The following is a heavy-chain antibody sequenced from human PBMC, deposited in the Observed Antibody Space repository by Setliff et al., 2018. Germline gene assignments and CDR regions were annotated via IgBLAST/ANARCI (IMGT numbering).Heavy chain of an antibody. V-gene: IGHV4-39*01. D-gene: IGHD2-15*01. J-gene: IGHJ6*02. Sequence: SETLSLTCSVSGYSVSSSDYYWAWIRQPPGKGLEWIGSMLYSGLTYYNPSLKSRVTLSVDTSKNQFSVRLNSVTASDTAVYYCAPLSVSLSGPYGIHVWGQGTTVTVSS. CDR1: GYSVSSSDYY. CDR2: MLYSGLT. CDR3: APLSVSLSGPYGIHV.